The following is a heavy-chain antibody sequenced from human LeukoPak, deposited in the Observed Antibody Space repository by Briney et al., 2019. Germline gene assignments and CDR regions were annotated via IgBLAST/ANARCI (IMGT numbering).Heavy chain of an antibody. V-gene: IGHV4-34*01. J-gene: IGHJ4*02. Sequence: SETLSLTCAVYGGSFSGYYWSWIRQPPGKGLEWIGVINYSGSTNYNPSLKSRVTISVDTSKNQFSLRLSSVAAADTAVYYCARVSGDQLLTFGYWGQGTLVTVSS. D-gene: IGHD2-2*01. CDR2: INYSGST. CDR3: ARVSGDQLLTFGY. CDR1: GGSFSGYY.